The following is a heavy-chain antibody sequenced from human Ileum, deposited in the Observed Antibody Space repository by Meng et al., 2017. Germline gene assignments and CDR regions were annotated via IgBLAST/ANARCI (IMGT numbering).Heavy chain of an antibody. D-gene: IGHD3-22*01. CDR3: ARYYYDSSGVTWFDP. J-gene: IGHJ5*02. CDR1: GDSISSGDHS. V-gene: IGHV4-31*03. Sequence: VHVYTSGPGLVKPPQTLSLTCTVSGDSISSGDHSWTWSRQHPGKGLEWIGYFYFSGSTYYNPSLKSRVSISVDTSKNQFSLRMSSVTAADTAVYYCARYYYDSSGVTWFDPWGQGTLVTVSS. CDR2: FYFSGST.